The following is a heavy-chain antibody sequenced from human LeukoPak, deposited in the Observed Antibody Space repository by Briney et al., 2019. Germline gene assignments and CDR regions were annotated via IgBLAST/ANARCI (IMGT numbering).Heavy chain of an antibody. Sequence: ASVKVSCKASGYTFTSYGISWVRQAPGQGLEWMGWISAYNGNTNYAQKLQGRVTMTTDTSTSTAYMELRSLRSDDTAVYYCARGAGSSWYEPKPAEYFQHWGQGTLVTVSS. CDR1: GYTFTSYG. CDR3: ARGAGSSWYEPKPAEYFQH. D-gene: IGHD6-13*01. CDR2: ISAYNGNT. V-gene: IGHV1-18*04. J-gene: IGHJ1*01.